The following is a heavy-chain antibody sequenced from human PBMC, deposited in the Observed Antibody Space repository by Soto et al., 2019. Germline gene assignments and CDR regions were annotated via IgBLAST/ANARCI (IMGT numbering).Heavy chain of an antibody. CDR1: GYTFTNYA. CDR3: ARGRSPPRYSSAWDYYFDY. D-gene: IGHD6-19*01. Sequence: QVLLVQSGAEVKKPGASVKVSCKTSGYTFTNYAMNWVRQAPGQGLEWMGWISAYNGNTEYAQRLQGRVTMTTDTSTSTAYLELRSLRSDDTAVYYCARGRSPPRYSSAWDYYFDYWGQGTLVNVSS. J-gene: IGHJ4*02. CDR2: ISAYNGNT. V-gene: IGHV1-18*01.